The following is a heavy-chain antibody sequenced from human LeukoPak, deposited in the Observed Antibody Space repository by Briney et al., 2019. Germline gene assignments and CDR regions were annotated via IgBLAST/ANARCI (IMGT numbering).Heavy chain of an antibody. J-gene: IGHJ4*02. D-gene: IGHD2/OR15-2a*01. V-gene: IGHV3-49*04. CDR2: IGRII. CDR1: GFPFSSYS. Sequence: TGGSLRLSCAVSGFPFSSYSMNWVRQIPGKGLECVGSIGRIIEYAASVRGRFTVSRDDSRSIAYLQMDSLKFEDTGVYYCTKWRGTSMLYFWGQGTLVTVSS. CDR3: TKWRGTSMLYF.